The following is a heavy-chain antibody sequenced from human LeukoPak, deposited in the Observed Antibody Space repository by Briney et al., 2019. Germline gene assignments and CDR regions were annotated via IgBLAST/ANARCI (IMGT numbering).Heavy chain of an antibody. D-gene: IGHD3-9*01. J-gene: IGHJ4*02. CDR3: ARHASEDYDILTGYSFDY. CDR2: IYYSGST. V-gene: IGHV4-39*01. CDR1: GGSISSNSYY. Sequence: PSETLSLTCTVSGGSISSNSYYWGWIRQPPGKGLEWIGSIYYSGSTYYNPSLKSRVTISVDTSKNQFSLKLSSVTAADTAVYYCARHASEDYDILTGYSFDYWGQGTLVTVSS.